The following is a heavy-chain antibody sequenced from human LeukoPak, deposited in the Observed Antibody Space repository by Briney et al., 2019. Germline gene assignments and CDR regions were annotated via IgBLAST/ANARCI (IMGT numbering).Heavy chain of an antibody. J-gene: IGHJ5*02. Sequence: GGSLRLSCAASGFTFDDYAMHWVRQAPGKGLEWVSSISWNSGSIGYADSVKGRFTISRDNAKNSLYLQMNSLRAEDTAVYYCARGPRYCGGDCYINWFDPWGQGTLVTVSS. V-gene: IGHV3-9*01. CDR2: ISWNSGSI. CDR3: ARGPRYCGGDCYINWFDP. CDR1: GFTFDDYA. D-gene: IGHD2-21*02.